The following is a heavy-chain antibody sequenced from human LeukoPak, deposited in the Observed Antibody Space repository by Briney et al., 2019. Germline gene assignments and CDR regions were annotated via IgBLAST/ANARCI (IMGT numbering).Heavy chain of an antibody. CDR1: ESTFSSSW. Sequence: GGSLRLSCAASESTFSSSWMTWVRQAPGKGLEWVANIKQDGSAKYYVDSVKGRFTISRDNAKNSLYLQMNSLRAEDTAVYYCARDSPSGSYGYWGQGTLVTVSS. V-gene: IGHV3-7*05. CDR2: IKQDGSAK. CDR3: ARDSPSGSYGY. J-gene: IGHJ4*02. D-gene: IGHD1-26*01.